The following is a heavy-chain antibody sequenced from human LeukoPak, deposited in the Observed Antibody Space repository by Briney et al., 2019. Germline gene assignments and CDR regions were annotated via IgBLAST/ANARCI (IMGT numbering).Heavy chain of an antibody. J-gene: IGHJ4*02. Sequence: GGSLRLSCAASGFTFSSYAMSWVRQAPGKGLEWVSAISGSGGSTYYADSVKGRFTISRDNSKNTLYLQMNSLRPEDTAVYYCAKDRSYYDSGGFRNFDYWGQGTLVTVSS. CDR3: AKDRSYYDSGGFRNFDY. D-gene: IGHD3-22*01. CDR1: GFTFSSYA. V-gene: IGHV3-23*01. CDR2: ISGSGGST.